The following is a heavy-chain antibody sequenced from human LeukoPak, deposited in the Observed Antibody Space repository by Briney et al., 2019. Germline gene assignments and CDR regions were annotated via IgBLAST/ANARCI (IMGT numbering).Heavy chain of an antibody. V-gene: IGHV1-69*04. CDR3: ARVKKEATGGPDYDILTGYYYYYGMDV. D-gene: IGHD3-9*01. Sequence: SVKVSCKASGGTFSSYAISWVRQAPGQGLEWMGRIIPILGIANYAQKFQGRVTITADKSTSTAYMELSSLRSEDTAVYYCARVKKEATGGPDYDILTGYYYYYGMDVWGQGTTVTVSS. J-gene: IGHJ6*02. CDR1: GGTFSSYA. CDR2: IIPILGIA.